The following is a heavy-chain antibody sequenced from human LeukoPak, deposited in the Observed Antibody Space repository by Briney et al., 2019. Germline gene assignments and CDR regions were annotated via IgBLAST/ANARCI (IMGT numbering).Heavy chain of an antibody. CDR1: GFTFSNYW. D-gene: IGHD2-8*01. Sequence: PGGSLRLSCAASGFTFSNYWLSWVRQAPGKGLEWVANINQGGSEKYCVDSVKGRFTISRDNAKNSLYLQMNNLRAEDTAVYYCARDQGVGFDPWGQGTLVTVSS. V-gene: IGHV3-7*03. J-gene: IGHJ5*02. CDR3: ARDQGVGFDP. CDR2: INQGGSEK.